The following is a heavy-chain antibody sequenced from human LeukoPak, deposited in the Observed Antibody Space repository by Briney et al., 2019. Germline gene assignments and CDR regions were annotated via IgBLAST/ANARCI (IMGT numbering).Heavy chain of an antibody. CDR1: GGSISNNNYY. J-gene: IGHJ3*01. Sequence: KSSETQSLTCTVSGGSISNNNYYWAWIRQPPGKGLEWIGSIYYSGSTYYNPTLKSRVTMSVDTSTNQFSLKLTSVSAADTAVYYCARHAIGLAPDAFVLWGQRTRLTVSS. V-gene: IGHV4-39*01. CDR3: ARHAIGLAPDAFVL. D-gene: IGHD5-24*01. CDR2: IYYSGST.